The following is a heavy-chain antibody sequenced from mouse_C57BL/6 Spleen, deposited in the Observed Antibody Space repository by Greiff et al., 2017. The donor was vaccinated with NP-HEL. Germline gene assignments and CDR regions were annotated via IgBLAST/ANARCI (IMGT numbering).Heavy chain of an antibody. CDR3: ARHRNYGSSPYYFDY. CDR1: GFTFSSYG. D-gene: IGHD1-1*01. V-gene: IGHV5-6*01. CDR2: ISSGGSYT. J-gene: IGHJ2*01. Sequence: EVMLVESGGDLVKPGGSLKLSCAASGFTFSSYGMSWVRQTPDKRLEWVATISSGGSYTYYPDSVKGRFTISRDNAKNTLYLQMSSLKSEDTAMYYCARHRNYGSSPYYFDYWGQGTTLTVSS.